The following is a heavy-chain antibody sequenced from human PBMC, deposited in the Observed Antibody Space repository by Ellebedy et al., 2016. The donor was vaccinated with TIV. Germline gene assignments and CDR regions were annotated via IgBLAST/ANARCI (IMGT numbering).Heavy chain of an antibody. CDR2: INPGGGST. J-gene: IGHJ3*02. CDR3: ARANNLNYDDAFDI. D-gene: IGHD1-7*01. CDR1: GYTFTSFY. V-gene: IGHV1-46*04. Sequence: AASVKVSCKASGYTFTSFYIHWVRQAPGHGLEWMGIINPGGGSTSYAQRLQGSVTMTRDTSTSTVYMELSSLRSEDTAVYYGARANNLNYDDAFDIWGQGTMVTVSS.